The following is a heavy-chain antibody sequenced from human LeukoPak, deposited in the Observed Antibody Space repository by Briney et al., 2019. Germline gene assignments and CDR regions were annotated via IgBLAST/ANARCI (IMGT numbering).Heavy chain of an antibody. CDR3: ASGYDSSGYDAFDI. V-gene: IGHV4-4*09. D-gene: IGHD3-22*01. Sequence: SETLSLTCTVSGGSISSYYWSWIRQPPGKGLEWIGYIYTSGSTNYNPSLKSRVTISVDTSKNQFSLKLSSVIAADTAVYYCASGYDSSGYDAFDIWGQGTMVTVSS. CDR2: IYTSGST. J-gene: IGHJ3*02. CDR1: GGSISSYY.